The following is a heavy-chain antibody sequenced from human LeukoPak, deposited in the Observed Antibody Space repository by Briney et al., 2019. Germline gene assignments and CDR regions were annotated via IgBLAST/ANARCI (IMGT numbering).Heavy chain of an antibody. CDR3: ASTGPTSYFDY. Sequence: SETLSLTCAVSGYSISSGYYWGWIRPPPGKGLEWIGSIYHSGSTYYNPSLKSRVTISVDTSKNQFSLKLSSVTAADTAVYYCASTGPTSYFDYWGQGTLVTVSS. J-gene: IGHJ4*02. V-gene: IGHV4-38-2*01. CDR2: IYHSGST. D-gene: IGHD1-1*01. CDR1: GYSISSGYY.